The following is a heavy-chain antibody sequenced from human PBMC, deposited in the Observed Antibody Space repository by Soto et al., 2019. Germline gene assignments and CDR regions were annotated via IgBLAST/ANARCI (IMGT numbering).Heavy chain of an antibody. J-gene: IGHJ4*01. CDR1: GFTFSTYW. V-gene: IGHV3-74*01. Sequence: LRLSCAASGFTFSTYWMHWVRQAPGKGLVWVSRINSDESTTSYADSVKGRFTISRDNAKNTLYLHMNSLRVEDTAVYYCAGYNWNSQNYWGHGTLVTVSS. D-gene: IGHD1-7*01. CDR2: INSDESTT. CDR3: AGYNWNSQNY.